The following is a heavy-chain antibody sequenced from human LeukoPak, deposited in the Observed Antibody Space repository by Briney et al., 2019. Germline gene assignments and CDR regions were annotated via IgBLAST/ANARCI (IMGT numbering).Heavy chain of an antibody. Sequence: SETLSLTCTVSGGSISSYYWSWIRQPPGKGLEWIGYIYYSGSTNYNPSLKSRVTISVDTSKNQFSLKLSSVTAADTAVYYCARDAFGRTVDYWGQGTLVTVS. CDR1: GGSISSYY. V-gene: IGHV4-59*01. CDR2: IYYSGST. CDR3: ARDAFGRTVDY. D-gene: IGHD3-10*01. J-gene: IGHJ4*02.